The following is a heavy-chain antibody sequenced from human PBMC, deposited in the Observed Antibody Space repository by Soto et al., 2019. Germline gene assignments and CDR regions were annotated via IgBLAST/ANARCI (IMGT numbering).Heavy chain of an antibody. CDR2: INHSGST. J-gene: IGHJ4*02. D-gene: IGHD3-3*01. Sequence: SETLSLTCAVYGGSFSGYYWSWIRQPPGKGLEWIGEINHSGSTNYNPSLTSRVTISVDTSKNQFSLKLSSVTAADTAVYYCGRGSITIFGVVFDYWGQGTLVTVSS. V-gene: IGHV4-34*01. CDR3: GRGSITIFGVVFDY. CDR1: GGSFSGYY.